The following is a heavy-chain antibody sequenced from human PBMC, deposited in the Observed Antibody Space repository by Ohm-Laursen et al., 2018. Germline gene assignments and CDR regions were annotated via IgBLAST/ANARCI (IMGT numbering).Heavy chain of an antibody. CDR3: ARGSSPLDF. CDR1: GFTFSDHY. V-gene: IGHV3-72*01. Sequence: GSLRLSCLASGFTFSDHYMDWVRQAPGKGLEWVARSRNKANGYITDYAPSVKGRFTISRDDSRNSLYLQMDSLKTEDTAVYYCARGSSPLDFWGQGTLVTVSS. CDR2: SRNKANGYIT. J-gene: IGHJ4*02.